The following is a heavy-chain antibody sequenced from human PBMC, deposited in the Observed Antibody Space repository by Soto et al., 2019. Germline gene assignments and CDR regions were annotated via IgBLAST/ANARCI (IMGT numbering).Heavy chain of an antibody. J-gene: IGHJ6*02. CDR3: ARVPRIAAAGTIPYYYYGMDV. V-gene: IGHV3-21*01. Sequence: GGSLRLSCAASGFTFSSYSMNWVRQAPGKGLEWVSSISSSSYIYYADSVKGRFTISRDNAKNSLYLQMNSLRAEDTAVYYCARVPRIAAAGTIPYYYYGMDVWGQGTTVTVSS. CDR2: ISSSSYI. D-gene: IGHD6-13*01. CDR1: GFTFSSYS.